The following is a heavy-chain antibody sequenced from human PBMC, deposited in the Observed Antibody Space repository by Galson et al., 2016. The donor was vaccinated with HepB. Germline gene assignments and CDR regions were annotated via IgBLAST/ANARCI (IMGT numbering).Heavy chain of an antibody. CDR2: VDHSGNT. Sequence: SETLSLTCGVYGGSFSGYYWSWIRQPPGKGLEWIGEVDHSGNTYYNPSLEGRVTISEETSKRQFSLNLSSVTAADTAVYYCARLRSYENSEPGSFDIWGQGTLVTVSS. V-gene: IGHV4-34*01. D-gene: IGHD3-22*01. J-gene: IGHJ3*02. CDR1: GGSFSGYY. CDR3: ARLRSYENSEPGSFDI.